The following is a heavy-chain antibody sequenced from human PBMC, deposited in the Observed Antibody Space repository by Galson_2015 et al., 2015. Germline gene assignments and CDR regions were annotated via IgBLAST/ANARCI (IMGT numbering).Heavy chain of an antibody. Sequence: SETLSLTCTVSGGSISSYYWSWIRQPPGKGLECIGYIYYSGSTNYNPSLKSRVTISVDTSKNQFSLKLSSVTAANTAVYYCARAVLGYSYGSSGYYYYGMDVWGQGTTVTVSS. V-gene: IGHV4-59*12. CDR2: IYYSGST. D-gene: IGHD5-18*01. CDR3: ARAVLGYSYGSSGYYYYGMDV. CDR1: GGSISSYY. J-gene: IGHJ6*02.